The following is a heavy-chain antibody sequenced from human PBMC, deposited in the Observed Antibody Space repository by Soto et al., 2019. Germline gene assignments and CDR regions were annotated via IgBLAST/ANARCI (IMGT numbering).Heavy chain of an antibody. CDR3: ARENLNRKSWFVFDQ. CDR1: GYTFINHG. V-gene: IGHV1-18*01. Sequence: QVQLVQSGSEVKKPGASVKVSCKASGYTFINHGISWVRQAPGQGLEWMGWIRAHNGNTRYAQKVQDRVTMTRDTSTTTVYLELRSLRSDDSAVYYWARENLNRKSWFVFDQWCQGTLVTVSS. D-gene: IGHD3-10*01. CDR2: IRAHNGNT. J-gene: IGHJ4*02.